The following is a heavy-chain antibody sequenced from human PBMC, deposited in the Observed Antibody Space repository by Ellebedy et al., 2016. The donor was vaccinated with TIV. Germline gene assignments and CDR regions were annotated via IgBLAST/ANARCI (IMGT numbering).Heavy chain of an antibody. D-gene: IGHD1-26*01. V-gene: IGHV3-30-3*01. CDR2: ISYDGSNE. Sequence: GGSLRLXCAASGFSFSSYSMHWVRQAPGKGLEWVAVISYDGSNEYYADSVKGRFTISRDNSKNTLYLQMNSLRAEDTAVYYCARVTAGATTRNYYYYYMDVWGKGTTVTVSS. J-gene: IGHJ6*03. CDR3: ARVTAGATTRNYYYYYMDV. CDR1: GFSFSSYS.